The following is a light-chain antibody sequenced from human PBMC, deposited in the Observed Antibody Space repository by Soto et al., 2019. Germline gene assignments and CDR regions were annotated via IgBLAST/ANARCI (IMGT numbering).Light chain of an antibody. CDR1: SSDVGGYHF. Sequence: QSALTQPRSVSGSPGQSVTISCTGTSSDVGGYHFVSWYQQHPGKAPKVMIFDVSQRPSGVPDRFSGSKSGNTASLTISGLQAEDEADYYYCSYAGDSTWVFGGGTKVTVL. J-gene: IGLJ3*02. CDR3: CSYAGDSTWV. V-gene: IGLV2-11*01. CDR2: DVS.